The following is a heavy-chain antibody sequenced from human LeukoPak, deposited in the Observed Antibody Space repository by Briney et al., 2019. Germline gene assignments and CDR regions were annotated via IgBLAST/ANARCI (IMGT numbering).Heavy chain of an antibody. CDR3: ARVKDPYYYMDV. Sequence: GGSLRLSCAASGFTVSSNYMSWVRQAPGKGLEWVSVIYSGGSTYYADSVKGRFTISRDNAKNSLYLQMNSLRAEDTAVYYCARVKDPYYYMDVWGKGTTVTVSS. CDR2: IYSGGST. V-gene: IGHV3-66*01. CDR1: GFTVSSNY. J-gene: IGHJ6*03.